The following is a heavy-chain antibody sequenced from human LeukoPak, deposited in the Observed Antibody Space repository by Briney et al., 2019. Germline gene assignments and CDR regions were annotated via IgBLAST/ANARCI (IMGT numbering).Heavy chain of an antibody. CDR3: ARGTGPLSGGRPDY. J-gene: IGHJ4*02. CDR1: GGSINSGNYY. D-gene: IGHD4-23*01. CDR2: IHTTGNT. V-gene: IGHV4-61*02. Sequence: PSETLSLTCTVSGGSINSGNYYWNWIRQPAEKGLEWVGRIHTTGNTDYNPSLKSRLTISLDTSNNQFSLKLTSLTAADTAVYYCARGTGPLSGGRPDYWGQGTLVTVSS.